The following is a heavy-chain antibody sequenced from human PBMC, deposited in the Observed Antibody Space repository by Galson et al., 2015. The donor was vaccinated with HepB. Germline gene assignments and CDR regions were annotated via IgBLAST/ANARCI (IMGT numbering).Heavy chain of an antibody. Sequence: SVKVSCKASGGTFSSYAISWVRQAPGQGLEWMGGIIPIFGTTNYAQKFQGRVTITADDSTNTAYMEVSSLRFEDTAVYYCARVGGKLGYCSGGSCSTWFDPWRQGTLVTVSS. J-gene: IGHJ5*02. D-gene: IGHD2-15*01. CDR1: GGTFSSYA. CDR3: ARVGGKLGYCSGGSCSTWFDP. CDR2: IIPIFGTT. V-gene: IGHV1-69*13.